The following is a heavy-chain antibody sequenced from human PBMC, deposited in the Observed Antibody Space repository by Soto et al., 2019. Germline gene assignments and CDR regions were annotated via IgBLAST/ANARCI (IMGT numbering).Heavy chain of an antibody. J-gene: IGHJ4*02. CDR2: INWNGGST. V-gene: IGHV3-20*04. D-gene: IGHD3-9*01. CDR3: ARDSYKTAGSYDILTGPSFDY. CDR1: GFTFDDYG. Sequence: PGGSLRLSCAASGFTFDDYGMSWVRQAPGKGLEWVSGINWNGGSTGYADSVKGRFTISRDNAKNSLYLQMNSLRAEDTALYYCARDSYKTAGSYDILTGPSFDYWGQGTLVTVSS.